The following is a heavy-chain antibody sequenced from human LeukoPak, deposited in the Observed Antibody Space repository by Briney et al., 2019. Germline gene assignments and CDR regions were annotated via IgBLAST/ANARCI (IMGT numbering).Heavy chain of an antibody. J-gene: IGHJ4*02. D-gene: IGHD3-10*01. CDR3: ARNTPLLWFGELFPDPGDGDFDY. V-gene: IGHV1-18*01. CDR2: ISADNGNT. CDR1: GYTFTSYG. Sequence: SVKVSCKASGYTFTSYGISWVRQAPGQGLEWMGWISADNGNTNYAQKLQGRVTMTTDTSTSTAYMEPRSLRSDDTAVYYCARNTPLLWFGELFPDPGDGDFDYWGQGTLVTVSS.